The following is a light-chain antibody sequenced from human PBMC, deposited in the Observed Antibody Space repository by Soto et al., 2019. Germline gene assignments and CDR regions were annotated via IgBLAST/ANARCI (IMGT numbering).Light chain of an antibody. CDR1: QSISSY. V-gene: IGKV1-39*01. J-gene: IGKJ3*01. CDR2: AAS. Sequence: DIQMTQSPSSLSASVGYRVTITCRASQSISSYLNWYQQKPGKAPKLLIYAASSLQSGVPSRFSDSGSGTDFTLTISSLQPEDFATYYCQQSYSTPTFGPGTKVDIK. CDR3: QQSYSTPT.